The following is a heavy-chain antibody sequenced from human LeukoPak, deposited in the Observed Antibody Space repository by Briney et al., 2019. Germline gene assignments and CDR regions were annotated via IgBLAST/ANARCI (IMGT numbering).Heavy chain of an antibody. CDR1: GFTFSSYW. CDR2: ISGSGGST. CDR3: AKGTSSSCYSAPNY. J-gene: IGHJ4*02. V-gene: IGHV3-23*01. D-gene: IGHD2-15*01. Sequence: GGSLRLSCAASGFTFSSYWMSWVRQAPGKGLEWVSAISGSGGSTYYADSVKGRFTISRDNSKNTLYLQMNSLRAEDTAVYYCAKGTSSSCYSAPNYWGQGTLVTVSS.